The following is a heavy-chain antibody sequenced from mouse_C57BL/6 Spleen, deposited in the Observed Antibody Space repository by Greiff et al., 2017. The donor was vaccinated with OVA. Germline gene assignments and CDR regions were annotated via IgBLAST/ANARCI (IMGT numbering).Heavy chain of an antibody. J-gene: IGHJ2*01. CDR2: IYPRDGST. V-gene: IGHV1-85*01. D-gene: IGHD2-3*01. CDR1: GYTFTSYD. Sequence: QVQLKESGPELVKPGASVKLSCKASGYTFTSYDINWVKQRPGQGLEWIGWIYPRDGSTKYNEKFKGKATLTVDTSSSTAYMELHSLTSEDSAVYFCARHGVNYDGYYFDYWGQGTTLTVSS. CDR3: ARHGVNYDGYYFDY.